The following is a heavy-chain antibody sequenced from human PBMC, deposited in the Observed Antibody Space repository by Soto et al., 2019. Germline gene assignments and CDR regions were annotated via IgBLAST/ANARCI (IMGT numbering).Heavy chain of an antibody. CDR2: IWYDGSNK. D-gene: IGHD3-10*01. J-gene: IGHJ4*02. CDR1: GFNFSSYG. V-gene: IGHV3-33*01. CDR3: AREDYGSGSFDY. Sequence: QVQMVESGGGVVQPGRSLRLSCAASGFNFSSYGMHWVRQAPGKGLEWVAVIWYDGSNKYYADSVKGRFTISRDNSKNTLYLQMNSLRAEDTAEYYCAREDYGSGSFDYWGQGTLVTVSS.